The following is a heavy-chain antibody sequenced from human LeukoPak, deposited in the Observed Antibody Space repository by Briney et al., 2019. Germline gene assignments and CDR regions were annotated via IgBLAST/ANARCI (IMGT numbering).Heavy chain of an antibody. Sequence: AWVKVSCKASGYTFTGYYMHWVRQAPGQGLEWMGWINPNSGGTNYAQKFQGRVTMTRDTSISTAYMELSGLRSDDTAVYYCARDTTRDNWFDPWGQGTLVTVSS. CDR3: ARDTTRDNWFDP. CDR1: GYTFTGYY. D-gene: IGHD1-26*01. J-gene: IGHJ5*02. CDR2: INPNSGGT. V-gene: IGHV1-2*02.